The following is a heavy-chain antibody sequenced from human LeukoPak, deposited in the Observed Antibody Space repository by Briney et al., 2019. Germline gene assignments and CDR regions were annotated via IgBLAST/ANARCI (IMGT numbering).Heavy chain of an antibody. V-gene: IGHV3-30*10. Sequence: GGSLRLSCAASGFSFSTYAMHWVRQAPGKGLEWVAVVSHDTRTKYYTDSLKGRFTISRDNSKNTLYLQMNSVRNDDTRVLFSARVILGTENFDYWGQGTLVTVSS. CDR1: GFSFSTYA. CDR2: VSHDTRTK. J-gene: IGHJ4*02. D-gene: IGHD2-15*01. CDR3: ARVILGTENFDY.